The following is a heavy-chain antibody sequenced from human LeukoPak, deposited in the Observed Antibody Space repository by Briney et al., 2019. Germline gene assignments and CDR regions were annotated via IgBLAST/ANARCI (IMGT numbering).Heavy chain of an antibody. CDR3: ARGINKGWELLWWFDP. CDR1: GGSISSGDYY. CDR2: IYYSGST. Sequence: PSQTLSLTCTVSGGSISSGDYYWSWIRQPPGKGLEWIGYIYYSGSTYYNPSLKSRVTISVDTSKNQFSLKLSSETTADTAVYYCARGINKGWELLWWFDPWGQGTLVTVSS. J-gene: IGHJ5*02. D-gene: IGHD1-26*01. V-gene: IGHV4-30-4*01.